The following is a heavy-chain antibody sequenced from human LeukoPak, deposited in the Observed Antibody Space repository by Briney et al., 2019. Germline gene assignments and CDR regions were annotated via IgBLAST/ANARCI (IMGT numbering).Heavy chain of an antibody. CDR2: IYHSGST. CDR3: ARDRSGYDPYYFDY. J-gene: IGHJ4*02. V-gene: IGHV4-30-2*01. CDR1: GGSISSGGYS. Sequence: PSQTLSLTCAVSGGSISSGGYSWSWIRQPPGKGLEWIGYIYHSGSTYYNPSLKSRVTISVDRSKNQFSLKLSSVTAADTAVYYCARDRSGYDPYYFDYWGQGTLVTVSS. D-gene: IGHD5-12*01.